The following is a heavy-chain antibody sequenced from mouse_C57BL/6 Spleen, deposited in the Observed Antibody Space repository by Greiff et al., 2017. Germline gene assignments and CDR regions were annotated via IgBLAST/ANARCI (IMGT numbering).Heavy chain of an antibody. J-gene: IGHJ1*03. CDR1: GYTFTSYW. CDR2: IDPSDSYT. Sequence: QVQLQQPGAELVKPGASVKLSCKASGYTFTSYWMQWVKQRPGQGLEWIGEIDPSDSYTNYNQKFKGKATLTVDTSSSSAYMQLSSLTSEDSAVYYCARGAYYYCSSHWYFDVWGTGTTVTVSS. D-gene: IGHD1-1*01. V-gene: IGHV1-50*01. CDR3: ARGAYYYCSSHWYFDV.